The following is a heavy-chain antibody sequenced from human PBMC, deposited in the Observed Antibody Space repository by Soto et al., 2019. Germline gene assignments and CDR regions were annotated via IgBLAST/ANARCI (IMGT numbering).Heavy chain of an antibody. CDR3: ASRLIAAAGKGYYYYYGMDV. Sequence: ASVKVSCKASGYTFTGYYMHWVRQAPGQGLEWMGWINPNSGNTGYAQKFQGRVTITRNTSISTAYMDLSSLRSEDTSVYYCASRLIAAAGKGYYYYYGMDVWGQGTTVTVSS. CDR2: INPNSGNT. J-gene: IGHJ6*02. V-gene: IGHV1-8*03. D-gene: IGHD6-13*01. CDR1: GYTFTGYY.